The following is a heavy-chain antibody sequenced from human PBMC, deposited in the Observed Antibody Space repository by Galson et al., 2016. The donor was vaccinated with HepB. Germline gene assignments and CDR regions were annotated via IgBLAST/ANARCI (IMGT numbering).Heavy chain of an antibody. V-gene: IGHV3-23*01. CDR2: ITGSGGST. D-gene: IGHD6-13*01. Sequence: SLRLSCAPSGFTFSSYAMSWVRRAPGKGLEWVSAITGSGGSTFYADSVKGRFTISRDNSKKMLYLEMNSLTAEDTAVYYCAKWGVIVVSSTCYYLDYWGQGTQVTVSS. CDR1: GFTFSSYA. CDR3: AKWGVIVVSSTCYYLDY. J-gene: IGHJ4*02.